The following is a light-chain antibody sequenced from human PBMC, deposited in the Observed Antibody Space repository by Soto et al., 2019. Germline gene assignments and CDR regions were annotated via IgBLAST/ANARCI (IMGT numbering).Light chain of an antibody. CDR1: SSDVGTYKY. CDR2: EVT. V-gene: IGLV2-8*01. CDR3: SSYAGSKNFV. J-gene: IGLJ1*01. Sequence: QSFLTQPPSASGSPGQSVTISCTGTSSDVGTYKYVSWYQQHPGKAPKLMIYEVTKRPSGVPDRFSGSKSGNTASLTVSGLQAEDEADYYCSSYAGSKNFVFGTGTKVNVL.